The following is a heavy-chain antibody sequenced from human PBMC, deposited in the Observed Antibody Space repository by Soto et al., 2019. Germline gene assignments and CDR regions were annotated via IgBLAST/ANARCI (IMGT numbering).Heavy chain of an antibody. CDR2: INPNSGAT. J-gene: IGHJ5*02. V-gene: IGHV1-2*06. Sequence: ALVKVSCKATGYAVTGYFIHWLLHAPGQGLEWMGRINPNSGATNYARKFQDRVTMTRDTSINTAYMEMSNLRSDDTAIYYCAYLPTTPTGFYPLGQG. CDR3: AYLPTTPTGFYP. D-gene: IGHD2-2*01. CDR1: GYAVTGYF.